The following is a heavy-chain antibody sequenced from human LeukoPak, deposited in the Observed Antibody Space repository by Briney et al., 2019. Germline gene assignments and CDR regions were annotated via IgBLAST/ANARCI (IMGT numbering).Heavy chain of an antibody. D-gene: IGHD3-3*01. Sequence: SETLSLTCTVSGGSISSYYWSWIRHPPGKGLEWIGYIYYSGSTNYNPPLKSRVTISVDTSKNQFSLKLSSVTAADTAVYYCARTNPGREWDYWGQGTLVTVSS. CDR1: GGSISSYY. CDR2: IYYSGST. V-gene: IGHV4-59*08. CDR3: ARTNPGREWDY. J-gene: IGHJ4*02.